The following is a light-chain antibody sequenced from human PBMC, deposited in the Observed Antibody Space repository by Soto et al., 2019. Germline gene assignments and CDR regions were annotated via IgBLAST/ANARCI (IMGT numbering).Light chain of an antibody. V-gene: IGKV3-20*01. CDR2: GAS. J-gene: IGKJ1*01. Sequence: EIVLTQSPGTLSLSPGEGATLSCRTSQGISSRYVAWYQQKPGQAPRLLIYGASSRATGIPDRFGGRGSGTDINLTISRLEPEDFAVYYCQHYGTSPRPFGQGTKAEVK. CDR3: QHYGTSPRP. CDR1: QGISSRY.